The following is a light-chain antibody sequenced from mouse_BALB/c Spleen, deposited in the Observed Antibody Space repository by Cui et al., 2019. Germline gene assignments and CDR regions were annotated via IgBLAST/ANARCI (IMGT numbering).Light chain of an antibody. CDR2: WAA. CDR3: LQHWNYPLT. CDR1: QNVRTA. J-gene: IGKJ5*01. V-gene: IGKV6-14*01. Sequence: DIVMTQSQKFMSTSVGDRVSITCKASQNVRTAVAWYQQKPGQSPKALIYWAANRQTGVPDRFTGSGSGTDFTLTISKVQSEDLADYFCLQHWNYPLTFGAGTKRELK.